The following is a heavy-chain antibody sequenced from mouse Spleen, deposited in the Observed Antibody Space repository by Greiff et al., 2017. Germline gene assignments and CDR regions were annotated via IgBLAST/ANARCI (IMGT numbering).Heavy chain of an antibody. D-gene: IGHD2-4*01. V-gene: IGHV1-59*01. CDR2: IDPSDSYT. J-gene: IGHJ2*01. CDR3: ARSSPSMITTGGYFDY. CDR1: GYTFTSYW. Sequence: QVQLKQPGAELVRPGTSVKLSCKASGYTFTSYWMHWVKQRPGQGLEWIGVIDPSDSYTNYNQKFKGKATLTVDTSSSTAYMQLSSLTSEDSAVYYCARSSPSMITTGGYFDYWGQGTTLTVSS.